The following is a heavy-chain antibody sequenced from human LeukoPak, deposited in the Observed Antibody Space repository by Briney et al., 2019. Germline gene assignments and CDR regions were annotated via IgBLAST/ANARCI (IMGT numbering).Heavy chain of an antibody. Sequence: SETLSLICTVSAGSISNYFWSWIRQPAGKGLEWIGRIYTSGTTNYSPSLKSRVTMSVDTSTNQFSLKLTSVTAADTAVYYCARENGPGSRGLDFWGQGTLVTVSS. CDR1: AGSISNYF. V-gene: IGHV4-4*07. CDR3: ARENGPGSRGLDF. J-gene: IGHJ4*02. CDR2: IYTSGTT. D-gene: IGHD3-10*01.